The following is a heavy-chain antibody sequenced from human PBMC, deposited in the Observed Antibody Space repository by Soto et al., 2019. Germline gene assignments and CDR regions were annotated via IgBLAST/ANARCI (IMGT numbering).Heavy chain of an antibody. CDR1: GGTFSSYA. V-gene: IGHV1-69*13. CDR3: ASASARARRSTYYFYD. D-gene: IGHD3-3*01. Sequence: GASVKVSCKASGGTFSSYAISWVRQAPGQGLEWMGGIIPIFGTANYAQKFQGRVTITADESTSTAYMELSSLRSEDTAVYYCASASARARRSTYYFYDCGKGTLDTVAS. CDR2: IIPIFGTA. J-gene: IGHJ4*02.